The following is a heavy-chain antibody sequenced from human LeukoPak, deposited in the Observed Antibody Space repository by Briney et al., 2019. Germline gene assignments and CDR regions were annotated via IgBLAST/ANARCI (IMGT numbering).Heavy chain of an antibody. CDR2: IYSGGST. D-gene: IGHD2-15*01. V-gene: IGHV3-66*01. Sequence: GGSLRLSCAASGFTVSSNYMSWVRQAPGKGLEWVSVIYSGGSTYYADSVKGRFTISRDNPKNTLYLQMNSLRAEDTAVYYCARDSALVAATLSYYYYGMDVWGQGTTVTVSS. CDR3: ARDSALVAATLSYYYYGMDV. CDR1: GFTVSSNY. J-gene: IGHJ6*02.